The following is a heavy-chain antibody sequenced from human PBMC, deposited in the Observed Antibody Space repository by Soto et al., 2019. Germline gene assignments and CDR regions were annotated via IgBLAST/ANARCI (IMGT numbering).Heavy chain of an antibody. CDR2: INWNSGSI. J-gene: IGHJ1*01. CDR3: VKDESINWYSGHFRH. D-gene: IGHD6-13*01. CDR1: GFTFDDYA. V-gene: IGHV3-9*01. Sequence: PGGSLRLSCAAPGFTFDDYAMHWVRQVPGKGLEWVSGINWNSGSIGYGDSAKGRFAISRDNAKNSLHLQMNSLSAEDTAFYYCVKDESINWYSGHFRHWGQGTLVTVSS.